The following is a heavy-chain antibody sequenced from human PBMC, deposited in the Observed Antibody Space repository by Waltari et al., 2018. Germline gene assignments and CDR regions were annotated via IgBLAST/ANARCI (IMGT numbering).Heavy chain of an antibody. Sequence: QVQLVESGGGVVQPGRSLRLSCAASGFTFSSYALHWVRQAPGKGLEWVAVISYDGSNKYYADSVKGRFTISRDNSKNTLYLQMNSLRAEDTAVYYCARDRDWDMVVNRGVYGMDVWGQGTTVTVSS. J-gene: IGHJ6*02. CDR2: ISYDGSNK. CDR1: GFTFSSYA. CDR3: ARDRDWDMVVNRGVYGMDV. V-gene: IGHV3-30-3*01. D-gene: IGHD5-12*01.